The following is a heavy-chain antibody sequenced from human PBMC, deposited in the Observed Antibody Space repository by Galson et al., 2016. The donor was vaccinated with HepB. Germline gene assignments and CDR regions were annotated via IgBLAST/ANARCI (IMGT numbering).Heavy chain of an antibody. Sequence: SETLSLTCTVSGDSISTYYWSWIRQPPGKGLEWIGYIFHTGSSDYNPSLKSRVSMSVDTSKNQVSVKLRSVAAADTAVYYCARAHCSGGSCFFVDDWGQGTLVTVSS. J-gene: IGHJ4*02. CDR1: GDSISTYY. CDR3: ARAHCSGGSCFFVDD. D-gene: IGHD2-15*01. CDR2: IFHTGSS. V-gene: IGHV4-59*01.